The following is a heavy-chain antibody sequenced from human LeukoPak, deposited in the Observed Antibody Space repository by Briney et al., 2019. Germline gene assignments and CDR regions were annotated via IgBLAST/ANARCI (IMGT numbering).Heavy chain of an antibody. CDR1: VSTFNSYW. D-gene: IGHD7-27*01. CDR3: VRGLLGPDY. CDR2: IDNDGTNI. V-gene: IGHV3-74*03. Sequence: PGGSRRLSWGAAVSTFNSYWMHWVRQAPGVGLVWVSRIDNDGTNIVYADSVKGRFTISRDNAKNRLYLEMNSLRAEDTAVYYCVRGLLGPDYWGQGTLVIVSS. J-gene: IGHJ4*02.